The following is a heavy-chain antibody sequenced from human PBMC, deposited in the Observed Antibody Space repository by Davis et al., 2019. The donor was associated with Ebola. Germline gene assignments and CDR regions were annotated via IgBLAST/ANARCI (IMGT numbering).Heavy chain of an antibody. Sequence: MPSETLSLTCAVYGGSFSGYYWSWIRQPPGKGLEWIGEINHSGSTNYNPSLKSRVTISVDTSKNQFSLKLSSVTAADTAVHYCARQPPSLWPLFDYWGQGTLVTVSS. CDR3: ARQPPSLWPLFDY. CDR1: GGSFSGYY. CDR2: INHSGST. J-gene: IGHJ4*02. D-gene: IGHD3-10*01. V-gene: IGHV4-34*01.